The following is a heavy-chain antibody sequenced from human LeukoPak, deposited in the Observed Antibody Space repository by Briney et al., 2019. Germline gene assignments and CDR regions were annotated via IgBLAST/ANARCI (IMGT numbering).Heavy chain of an antibody. CDR3: ARGPHPDHEGIWFDP. CDR2: IYYSGST. CDR1: GGSISSGGYY. D-gene: IGHD1-14*01. Sequence: SETLSLTCTVSGGSISSGGYYWSWIRQHPGKGLEWIGYIYYSGSTYYNPSLKSRVTISVDTSKNQFSLKLSSVTAADTAVYYCARGPHPDHEGIWFDPWGQGTLVTVSS. V-gene: IGHV4-31*03. J-gene: IGHJ5*02.